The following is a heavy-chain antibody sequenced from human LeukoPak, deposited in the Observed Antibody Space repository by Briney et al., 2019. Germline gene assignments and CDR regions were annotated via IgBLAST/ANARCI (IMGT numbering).Heavy chain of an antibody. Sequence: PGGSLRLSSVGPGFTFSNYALTRVRQAPGRELGWVSGICGSGDRTYYADSVNGRFTISRDNSKNTLYLQMNSLTDYDSAVYYCAKDRIPVAGRQDIWDYWGQGTLVTVSS. D-gene: IGHD6-19*01. CDR1: GFTFSNYA. J-gene: IGHJ4*02. V-gene: IGHV3-23*01. CDR2: ICGSGDRT. CDR3: AKDRIPVAGRQDIWDY.